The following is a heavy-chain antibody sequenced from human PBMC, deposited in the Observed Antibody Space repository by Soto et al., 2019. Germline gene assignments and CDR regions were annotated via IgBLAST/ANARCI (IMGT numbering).Heavy chain of an antibody. CDR2: ISSSGSTI. CDR3: ARVYCSGGSCYFDP. J-gene: IGHJ5*02. D-gene: IGHD2-15*01. V-gene: IGHV3-11*01. CDR1: GFTFSDYY. Sequence: RLSCAASGFTFSDYYMSWIRQAPGKGLEWVSYISSSGSTIYYADSVKGRFTISRDNAKNSLYLQMNSLRAEDTAVYYCARVYCSGGSCYFDPWGQGTLVTVSS.